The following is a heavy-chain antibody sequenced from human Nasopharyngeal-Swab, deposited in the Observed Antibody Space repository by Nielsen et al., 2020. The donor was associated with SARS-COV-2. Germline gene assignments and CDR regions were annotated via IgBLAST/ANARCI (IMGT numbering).Heavy chain of an antibody. CDR3: ARDSLRYFDPYYFDY. CDR2: IIPIFGTA. V-gene: IGHV1-69*01. J-gene: IGHJ4*02. Sequence: WVRQAPGQGLEWMGGIIPIFGTANYAQKFQGRVTITADESTSTAYMELSSLRSEDTAVYYCARDSLRYFDPYYFDYWGQGTPVTVSS. D-gene: IGHD3-9*01.